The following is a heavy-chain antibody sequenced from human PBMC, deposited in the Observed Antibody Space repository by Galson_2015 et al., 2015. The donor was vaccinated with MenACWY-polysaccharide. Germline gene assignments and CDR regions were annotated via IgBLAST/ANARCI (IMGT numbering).Heavy chain of an antibody. V-gene: IGHV3-48*02. J-gene: IGHJ4*02. Sequence: SLRLSCAASGFIFNTYNMNWVRQAPGKGLEWLSYISTGSGTRSYADSVKGRFTISRDNTRNPLYLQIDSLSDEDTAVYYCTTDGATGWSLDSWGQGTLVIVSS. D-gene: IGHD2-15*01. CDR1: GFIFNTYN. CDR3: TTDGATGWSLDS. CDR2: ISTGSGTR.